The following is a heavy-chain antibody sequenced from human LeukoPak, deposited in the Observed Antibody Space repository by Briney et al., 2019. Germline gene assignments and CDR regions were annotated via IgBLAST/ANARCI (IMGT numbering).Heavy chain of an antibody. J-gene: IGHJ4*02. D-gene: IGHD1-26*01. CDR2: FGPEDGET. CDR3: ATYTLVGATENY. Sequence: ASVKVSCKVSGYTLTQLSMHWVRQAPGKGLEWMGGFGPEDGETIYAQKFQGRVTMTEDTSTDTAYMELSSLRSEDTAVYYCATYTLVGATENYWGQGTLVTVSS. V-gene: IGHV1-24*01. CDR1: GYTLTQLS.